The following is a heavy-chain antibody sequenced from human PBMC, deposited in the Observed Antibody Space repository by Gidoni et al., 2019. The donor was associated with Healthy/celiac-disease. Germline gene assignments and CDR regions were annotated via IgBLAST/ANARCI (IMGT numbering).Heavy chain of an antibody. V-gene: IGHV1-8*01. CDR2: MNPNSGNT. J-gene: IGHJ4*02. Sequence: VRQATGQGLEWMGWMNPNSGNTGYAQKFQGRVTMTRNTSISTAYMELSSLRSEDTAVYYCARGGPLGGGSGEIDYWGQGTLVTVSS. D-gene: IGHD2-15*01. CDR3: ARGGPLGGGSGEIDY.